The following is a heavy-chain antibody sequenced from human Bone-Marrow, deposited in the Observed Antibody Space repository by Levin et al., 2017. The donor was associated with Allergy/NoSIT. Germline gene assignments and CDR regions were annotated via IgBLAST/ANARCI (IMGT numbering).Heavy chain of an antibody. J-gene: IGHJ4*02. Sequence: GESLKISCAASGFTFRNYGMHWVRQAPGKGLEWVAIIWFDGSDKHYADSVKGRFTISRDNSKNTPYLQMNSLRVEDTALYYCARDRPESGASRDSFDCWGQGTLVTVSS. CDR3: ARDRPESGASRDSFDC. V-gene: IGHV3-33*01. D-gene: IGHD2-15*01. CDR2: IWFDGSDK. CDR1: GFTFRNYG.